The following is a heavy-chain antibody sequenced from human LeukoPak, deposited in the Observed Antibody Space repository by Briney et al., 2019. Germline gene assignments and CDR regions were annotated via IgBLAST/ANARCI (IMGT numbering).Heavy chain of an antibody. CDR1: GGTFSSYA. CDR3: VRGSRQVDY. Sequence: GASVKVSCKASGGTFSSYAISWVRQAPGQGLEWMGGIIPIFGTANYAQKFQGRVTITTDESTSTAYMELRSLRPDDTAVYYCVRGSRQVDYWGQGTLVTVSS. CDR2: IIPIFGTA. V-gene: IGHV1-69*05. D-gene: IGHD6-25*01. J-gene: IGHJ4*02.